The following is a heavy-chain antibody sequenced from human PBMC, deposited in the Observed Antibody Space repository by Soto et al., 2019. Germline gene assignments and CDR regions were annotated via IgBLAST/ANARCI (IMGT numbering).Heavy chain of an antibody. D-gene: IGHD5-12*01. V-gene: IGHV2-26*01. Sequence: QVTLKESGPVLVKPTETLTLTCTVSGFSLSNARMGVSWIRQPPGKALEWLAHIFSNDEKSYSTSLKSRLTLSKDTSKSQVVLTMTNMDPVDTATYYCARMGSVGTMKWLRSRGAFDIWGQGTMVTVSS. CDR2: IFSNDEK. CDR3: ARMGSVGTMKWLRSRGAFDI. J-gene: IGHJ3*02. CDR1: GFSLSNARMG.